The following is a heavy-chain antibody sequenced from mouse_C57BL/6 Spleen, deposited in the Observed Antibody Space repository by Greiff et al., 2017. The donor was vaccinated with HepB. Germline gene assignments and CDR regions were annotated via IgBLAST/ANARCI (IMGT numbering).Heavy chain of an antibody. J-gene: IGHJ2*01. CDR2: IYPGDGDT. D-gene: IGHD3-3*01. CDR3: ARRAAPDY. V-gene: IGHV1-82*01. CDR1: GYAFSSSW. Sequence: VKLMESGPELVKPGASVKISCKASGYAFSSSWMNWVKQRPGKGLEWIGRIYPGDGDTNYNGKFKGKATLTADKSASTAYMQLSSLTSEDSAVYFCARRAAPDYWGQGTTLTVSS.